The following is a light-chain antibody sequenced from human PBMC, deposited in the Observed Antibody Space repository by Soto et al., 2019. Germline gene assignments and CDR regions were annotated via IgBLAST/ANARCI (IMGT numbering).Light chain of an antibody. J-gene: IGLJ2*01. V-gene: IGLV2-8*01. CDR1: SSDVGGYNL. CDR2: EVN. Sequence: QSALTQPPSASGSPGQSVTISCTGTSSDVGGYNLVSWYQQHPGKAPKLMIYEVNKRPSGVPDRFSGSKSGNTASLTVSGLQAEDEGDYYCSSYAGSSARVVFGGGTKLTVL. CDR3: SSYAGSSARVV.